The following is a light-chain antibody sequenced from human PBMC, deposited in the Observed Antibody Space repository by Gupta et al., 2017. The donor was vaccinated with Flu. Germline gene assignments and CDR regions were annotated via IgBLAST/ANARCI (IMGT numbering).Light chain of an antibody. Sequence: ITISCSGTSSDVGSSNLVSWHQQRPGGAPKLMIYEVTKRPAGISDRFSGSKAGNTASLTITGLQHEDEAEYFGCSVEGRATYIFGGGTKVTV. CDR2: EVT. CDR3: CSVEGRATYI. V-gene: IGLV2-23*02. J-gene: IGLJ1*01. CDR1: SSDVGSSNL.